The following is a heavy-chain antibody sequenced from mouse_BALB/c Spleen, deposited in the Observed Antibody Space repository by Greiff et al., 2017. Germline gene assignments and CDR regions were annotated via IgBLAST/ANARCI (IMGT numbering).Heavy chain of an antibody. CDR2: IYPYNGGT. CDR1: GYTFTDYN. CDR3: ARGRDSLLRLEAWFAY. V-gene: IGHV1S29*02. J-gene: IGHJ3*01. D-gene: IGHD1-2*01. Sequence: EVQLQESGPELVKPGASVKISCKASGYTFTDYNMHWVKQSHGKSLEWIGYIYPYNGGTGYNQKFKSKATLTVDNSSSTAYMELRSLTSEDSAVYYCARGRDSLLRLEAWFAYWGQGTLVTVSA.